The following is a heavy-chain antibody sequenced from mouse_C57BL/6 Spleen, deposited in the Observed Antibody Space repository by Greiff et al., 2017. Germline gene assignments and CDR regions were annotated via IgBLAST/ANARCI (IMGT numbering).Heavy chain of an antibody. J-gene: IGHJ2*01. D-gene: IGHD1-1*01. CDR3: ARGGHYGSPDY. V-gene: IGHV3-6*01. CDR1: GYSITSGYY. CDR2: ISYDGSN. Sequence: EVQLQESGPGLVKPSQSLSLTCSVTGYSITSGYYWNWIRQFPGNKLEWMGYISYDGSNNYNPSLKNRISITRDTSKNQFFLKLNSVTTEDTATYYCARGGHYGSPDYWGQGTTLTVSS.